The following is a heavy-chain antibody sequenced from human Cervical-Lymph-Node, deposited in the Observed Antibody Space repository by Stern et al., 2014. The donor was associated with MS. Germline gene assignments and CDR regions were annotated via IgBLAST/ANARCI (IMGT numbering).Heavy chain of an antibody. CDR3: ARVYYDFWTGYRMTYFDY. J-gene: IGHJ4*02. Sequence: EVQLVESGGGLVQPGGSLRLSCAASGFIFSSYWMSWVRQAPGRGLEWVANIKLDGSEKYYVDSVKGRFSISRDNAKNSLSLQMNSLSVEDTAVYYCARVYYDFWTGYRMTYFDYWGQGTLVTVSS. D-gene: IGHD3-3*01. CDR1: GFIFSSYW. V-gene: IGHV3-7*04. CDR2: IKLDGSEK.